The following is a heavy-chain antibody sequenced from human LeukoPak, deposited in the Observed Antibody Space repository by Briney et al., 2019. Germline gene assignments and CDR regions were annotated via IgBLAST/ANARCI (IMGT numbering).Heavy chain of an antibody. V-gene: IGHV1-18*01. CDR1: GYTFTSFG. CDR2: ISGYNGNT. D-gene: IGHD6-13*01. CDR3: ARDRYSSSWYDLQFDY. J-gene: IGHJ4*02. Sequence: ASVKVSCKASGYTFTSFGITWVRQAPGQGLEWMGWISGYNGNTNYAQKLQDRVTVTTDTSTNTAYMEQRSLRSEDTAVYYCARDRYSSSWYDLQFDYWGQGTLVTVSS.